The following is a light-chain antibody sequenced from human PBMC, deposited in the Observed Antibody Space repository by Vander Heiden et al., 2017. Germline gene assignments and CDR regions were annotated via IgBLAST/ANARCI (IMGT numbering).Light chain of an antibody. CDR2: AAY. V-gene: IGKV1-27*01. J-gene: IGKJ3*01. CDR1: QGISNY. CDR3: QKYNTGVT. Sequence: DIQMTQSPSSLSASVGDTLTITCRASQGISNYLAWYQQRPGQVPKLLIYAAYTLQSGVPSRFSGGGSRTYFTLTISRLQPEDVATYYCQKYNTGVTFGPGTKVDLK.